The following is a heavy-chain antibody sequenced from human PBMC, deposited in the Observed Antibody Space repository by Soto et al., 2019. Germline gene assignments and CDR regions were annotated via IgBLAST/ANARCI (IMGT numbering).Heavy chain of an antibody. D-gene: IGHD4-17*01. CDR2: IYYSGRT. V-gene: IGHV4-59*01. CDR1: GGSIRDYF. J-gene: IGHJ5*02. Sequence: SETLSLTCTVSGGSIRDYFWTWIRQPPGKGLEWIGYIYYSGRTNYNPSLKSRVSISVDTSKNHFSLQLRSVTAADTAVYYCARAPYGDYTIWFDPWGQGTLVTVSS. CDR3: ARAPYGDYTIWFDP.